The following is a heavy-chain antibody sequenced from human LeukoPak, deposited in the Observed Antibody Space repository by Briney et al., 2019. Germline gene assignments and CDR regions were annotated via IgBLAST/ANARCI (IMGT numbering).Heavy chain of an antibody. D-gene: IGHD3-22*01. V-gene: IGHV1-2*02. CDR3: ARDMGYYDKSGLDY. J-gene: IGHJ4*02. CDR1: GYTFTGYY. Sequence: GASVEVSCKASGYTFTGYYIHWVRQAPGQGLEWMGWINPNSGDTNYAQKFQGRVTLTRDTSITTAYMELSRLRSDDTAVYYCARDMGYYDKSGLDYWGQGTLVTVSS. CDR2: INPNSGDT.